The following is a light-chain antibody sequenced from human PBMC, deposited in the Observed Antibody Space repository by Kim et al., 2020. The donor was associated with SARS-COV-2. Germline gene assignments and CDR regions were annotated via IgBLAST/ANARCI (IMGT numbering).Light chain of an antibody. CDR3: QQHNSSPSLT. Sequence: EIVLTQSPATLSLSPGERATLSCRASQSVSTYVAWYQQKPGQAPRLLIADGSRRATGIPARFSGSGSGTDFTLTISSLEPEDFAVYYCQQHNSSPSLTFGGGTKVDIK. CDR1: QSVSTY. CDR2: DGS. V-gene: IGKV3-11*01. J-gene: IGKJ4*01.